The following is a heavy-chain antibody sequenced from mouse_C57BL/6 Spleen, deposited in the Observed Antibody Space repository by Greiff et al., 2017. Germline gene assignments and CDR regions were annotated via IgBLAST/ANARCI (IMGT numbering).Heavy chain of an antibody. Sequence: EVKLMESGGDLVKPGGSLKLSCAASGFTFSSYGMSWVRQTPDKRLEWVATISSGGSYTYYPDSVKGRFTISRDNAKNTLYLQMSSLKSEDTAMYYSAIFITTVVAEWYYFDYGGQGTTLTVSA. V-gene: IGHV5-6*01. CDR3: AIFITTVVAEWYYFDY. D-gene: IGHD1-1*01. J-gene: IGHJ2*01. CDR2: ISSGGSYT. CDR1: GFTFSSYG.